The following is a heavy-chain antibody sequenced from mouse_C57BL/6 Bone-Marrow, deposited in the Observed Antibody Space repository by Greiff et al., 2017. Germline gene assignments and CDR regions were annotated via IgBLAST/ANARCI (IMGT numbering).Heavy chain of an antibody. CDR1: GYTFTSYW. V-gene: IGHV1-69*01. D-gene: IGHD2-12*01. CDR2: IDPSDSYT. CDR3: AKDYYSFPHYYAMDY. Sequence: QVQLQQPGAELVMPGASVKLSCKASGYTFTSYWMHWVKQRPGQGLEWIGEIDPSDSYTNYNQKFKGKSTLTVDKSSSTAYMQLSSLTSEDSAVYYGAKDYYSFPHYYAMDYWGQGTSVTVSS. J-gene: IGHJ4*01.